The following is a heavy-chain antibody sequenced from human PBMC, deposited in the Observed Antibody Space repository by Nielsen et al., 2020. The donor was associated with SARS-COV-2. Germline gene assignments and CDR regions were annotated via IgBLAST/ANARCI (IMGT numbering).Heavy chain of an antibody. CDR2: IYSGGSST. Sequence: GGSLRLSCAASGFTFSSYAMSWVRQAPGKGLEWVSVIYSGGSSTYYADSVKGRFTISRDNSKNTLYLQMNSLRAEDTAVYYCARDLAFGRYSDDAFDIWGQGTMVTVSS. D-gene: IGHD2-15*01. CDR3: ARDLAFGRYSDDAFDI. J-gene: IGHJ3*02. CDR1: GFTFSSYA. V-gene: IGHV3-23*03.